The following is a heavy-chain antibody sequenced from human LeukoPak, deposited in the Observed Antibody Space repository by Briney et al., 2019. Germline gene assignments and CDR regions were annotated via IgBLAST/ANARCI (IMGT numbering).Heavy chain of an antibody. Sequence: PGGSLRLSCAASGFTFSSYTMNWVRQAPGKGLEWVSSITSSSSYIYYADSVKGRFTISRDNAKNSLYLQMNSLRAEDTAVYYCARELSYYYYMDVWGKGTTVTISS. V-gene: IGHV3-21*01. CDR1: GFTFSSYT. J-gene: IGHJ6*03. CDR2: ITSSSSYI. CDR3: ARELSYYYYMDV.